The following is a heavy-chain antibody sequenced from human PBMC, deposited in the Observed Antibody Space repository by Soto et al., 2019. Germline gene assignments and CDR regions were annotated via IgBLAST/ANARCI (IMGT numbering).Heavy chain of an antibody. CDR1: GWSFSGYY. CDR2: IKDREST. J-gene: IGHJ4*02. CDR3: DRLEGSRGPFDY. V-gene: IGHV4-34*01. D-gene: IGHD6-13*01. Sequence: QVQLQQWGAGLLKPSETLSLTCAVYGWSFSGYYWSWIRQPPGKGLEWIGEIKDRESTNYNPSLKSRVAISVDTSKNPSSLKLSAVTAVDTAVSYCDRLEGSRGPFDYWGQGTLVTVSS.